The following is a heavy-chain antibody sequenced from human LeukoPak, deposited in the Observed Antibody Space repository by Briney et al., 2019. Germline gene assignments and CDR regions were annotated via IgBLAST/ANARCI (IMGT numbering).Heavy chain of an antibody. D-gene: IGHD6-6*01. CDR1: GGPFSGYY. CDR2: ITHNGRT. CDR3: ARGDVAARLAN. V-gene: IGHV4-34*01. J-gene: IGHJ4*02. Sequence: SETLSLTCAFYGGPFSGYYWSWIRQPPGEGLEWIGEITHNGRTNYNPSLKSRVTIAGDTSNNQFSLKLSSVTDADTAVYYCARGDVAARLANWGQGTLITVSS.